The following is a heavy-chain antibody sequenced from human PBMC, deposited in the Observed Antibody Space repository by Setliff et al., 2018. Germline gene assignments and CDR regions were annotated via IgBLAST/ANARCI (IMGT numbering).Heavy chain of an antibody. CDR2: IYYSGST. V-gene: IGHV4-39*01. CDR1: GGSISSSSYY. D-gene: IGHD3-22*01. J-gene: IGHJ5*02. Sequence: SETLSLTCAVSGGSISSSSYYWGWIRQPPGKGLEWIGSIYYSGSTYYNPSLKSRVTISVDTSKNQFSLKLSSVTAADTAVYYCARLGSARYDSSGYYPDNWFDPWGQGTLVTVSS. CDR3: ARLGSARYDSSGYYPDNWFDP.